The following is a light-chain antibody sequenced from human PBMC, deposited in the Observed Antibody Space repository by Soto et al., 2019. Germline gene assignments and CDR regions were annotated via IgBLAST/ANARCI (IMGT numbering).Light chain of an antibody. J-gene: IGKJ2*01. Sequence: DIQMTQSPSSLSASIGDRVTITCRASQSISNYLNWYQQKPGKAPKLLIYAASSLQSGVPSKFSGSGYGTEFTLTISSLQSEDFATYYCQQSYSTPHTFGQGTKLEIK. CDR1: QSISNY. V-gene: IGKV1-39*01. CDR3: QQSYSTPHT. CDR2: AAS.